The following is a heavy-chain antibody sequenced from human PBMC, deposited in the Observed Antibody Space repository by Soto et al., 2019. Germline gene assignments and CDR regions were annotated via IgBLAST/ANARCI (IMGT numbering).Heavy chain of an antibody. Sequence: PGGSLRLSCAASGFTFSSYSMNWVRQAPGKGLEWVSSISSSSSYIYYADSVKGRFTISRDNAKNSLYLQMNSLRAEDTAVYYCAREVAVAGPGTRYFDYWGQGTPVTVSS. CDR1: GFTFSSYS. CDR2: ISSSSSYI. CDR3: AREVAVAGPGTRYFDY. D-gene: IGHD6-19*01. J-gene: IGHJ4*02. V-gene: IGHV3-21*01.